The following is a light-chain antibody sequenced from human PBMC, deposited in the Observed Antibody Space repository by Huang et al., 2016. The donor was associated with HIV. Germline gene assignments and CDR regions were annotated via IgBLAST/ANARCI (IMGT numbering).Light chain of an antibody. CDR3: QQSYSTPFT. Sequence: DIQMTQSPSSLSASVGDRVTITCRASQSISSYLNLYQQKPGKAPKLLIYAAYSLQSGVPSRFSGSGSGTDFTLTIRSLQPEDFATYYFQQSYSTPFTFGPGTKVDIK. J-gene: IGKJ3*01. V-gene: IGKV1-39*01. CDR2: AAY. CDR1: QSISSY.